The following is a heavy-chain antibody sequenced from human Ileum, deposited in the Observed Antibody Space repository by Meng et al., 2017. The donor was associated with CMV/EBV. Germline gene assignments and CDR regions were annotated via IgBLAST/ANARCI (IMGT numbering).Heavy chain of an antibody. J-gene: IGHJ5*02. CDR2: INHSGST. V-gene: IGHV4-34*01. CDR3: VRGRSDLLASWFDP. Sequence: QVRLPRWGAVLSRPPDHLSLPWPYVGGSFIGYHWSWIRQPPGKGLEWIGEINHSGSTYYNPSLKSRVTISVDTSKNQFFLRLSSVTAADTGVYYCVRGRSDLLASWFDPWGQGTLVTVSS. D-gene: IGHD3-9*01. CDR1: GGSFIGYH.